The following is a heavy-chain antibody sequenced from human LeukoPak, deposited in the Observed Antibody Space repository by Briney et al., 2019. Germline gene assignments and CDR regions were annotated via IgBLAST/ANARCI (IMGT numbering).Heavy chain of an antibody. J-gene: IGHJ4*02. V-gene: IGHV1-2*02. CDR3: ARGPPLSHYDFWSGYA. CDR2: INPNSGGT. Sequence: ASVTVSCTASGYTFTGCYMHWVRQAPGQGLEWMGWINPNSGGTNYAQKFQGRVTMTRDTSISTAYMELSRLRSDDTAVYYCARGPPLSHYDFWSGYAWGQGTLVTVSS. CDR1: GYTFTGCY. D-gene: IGHD3-3*01.